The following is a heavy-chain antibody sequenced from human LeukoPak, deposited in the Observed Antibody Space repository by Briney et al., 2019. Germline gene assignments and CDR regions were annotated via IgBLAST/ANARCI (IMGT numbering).Heavy chain of an antibody. V-gene: IGHV3-23*01. CDR3: AKDRGWCFEY. CDR2: ISGSGGST. Sequence: GGSLRLSCAASGFTFSSYAMSWVRQASGKGLEWVSAISGSGGSTYYADSVKGRFTFSRDNSKNTLYLQMNSLRAEDTAVYYCAKDRGWCFEYWGQGTVVTVSS. J-gene: IGHJ4*02. D-gene: IGHD6-19*01. CDR1: GFTFSSYA.